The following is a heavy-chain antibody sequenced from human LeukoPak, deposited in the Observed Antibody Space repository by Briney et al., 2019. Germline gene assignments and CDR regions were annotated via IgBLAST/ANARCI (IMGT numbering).Heavy chain of an antibody. CDR1: GGTFSSYA. CDR3: ARGYDSSGYYPNWYFDL. D-gene: IGHD3-22*01. Sequence: SVKVSCKACGGTFSSYAISCVRQAPGQGLEWMGWIIPIFGTANYAQKFQGRVTITADKSTSTAYMELSSLRSEDTAVYYCARGYDSSGYYPNWYFDLWGRGTLVTVSS. J-gene: IGHJ2*01. V-gene: IGHV1-69*06. CDR2: IIPIFGTA.